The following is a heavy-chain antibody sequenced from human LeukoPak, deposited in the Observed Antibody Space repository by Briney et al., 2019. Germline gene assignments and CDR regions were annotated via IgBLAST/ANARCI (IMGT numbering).Heavy chain of an antibody. CDR1: GFTFDDYG. CDR2: INWNGGST. D-gene: IGHD1-26*01. CDR3: AKDIRGRSGSYYSDYFDY. Sequence: PGGSLRLSCAASGFTFDDYGMSWVRQAPGKGLEWASGINWNGGSTGYADSVKGRFTISRDNSKNSLYLQMNSLRTEDTALYYCAKDIRGRSGSYYSDYFDYWGQGTLVTVSS. J-gene: IGHJ4*02. V-gene: IGHV3-20*04.